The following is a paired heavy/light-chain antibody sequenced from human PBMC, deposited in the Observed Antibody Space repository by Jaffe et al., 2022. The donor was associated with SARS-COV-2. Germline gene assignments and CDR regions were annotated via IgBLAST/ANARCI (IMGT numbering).Light chain of an antibody. J-gene: IGLJ1*01. Sequence: QSALTQPASVSGSPGQSITISCTGTSSDVGSYSLVSWYQHHPGKAPKVLIYEGNKRPSGVSNRFSGSKSGSTASLTISGLQAEDEADYSCCSYAGNSIYVFGSGTKVTVL. CDR1: SSDVGSYSL. CDR2: EGN. CDR3: CSYAGNSIYV. V-gene: IGLV2-23*01.
Heavy chain of an antibody. Sequence: EVRLVESGGGLVQPGRSLRLSCAASGFTFDDYAMHWVRLAPGKGLEWVSGISWDSGTIGYADSVKGRFTISRDNAKNFLYLQMNSLRAEDTAFYYCAKDLWSGNPNPPTNRFDPWGQGTLVTVSS. J-gene: IGHJ5*02. CDR3: AKDLWSGNPNPPTNRFDP. CDR2: ISWDSGTI. CDR1: GFTFDDYA. D-gene: IGHD3-3*01. V-gene: IGHV3-9*01.